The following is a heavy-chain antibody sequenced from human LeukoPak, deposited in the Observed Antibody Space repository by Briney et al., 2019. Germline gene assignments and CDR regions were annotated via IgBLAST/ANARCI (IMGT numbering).Heavy chain of an antibody. Sequence: SETLSLTCTVSGGSISSYYWSWIRQPPGKGLEWIGYIYYSGSTNYNPSLKSRVTISVDTSKNQFSLKLSSVTAADTAVYYCAKEDLEEQWLGARYFDLWGRGTLVTVSS. CDR1: GGSISSYY. V-gene: IGHV4-59*12. J-gene: IGHJ2*01. CDR3: AKEDLEEQWLGARYFDL. D-gene: IGHD6-19*01. CDR2: IYYSGST.